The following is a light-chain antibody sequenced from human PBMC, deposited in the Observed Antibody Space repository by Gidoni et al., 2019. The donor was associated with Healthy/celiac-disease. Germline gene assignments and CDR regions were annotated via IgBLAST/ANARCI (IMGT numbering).Light chain of an antibody. V-gene: IGLV3-21*04. J-gene: IGLJ1*01. CDR3: QVWDSSSDHPYV. CDR1: NIGSKS. Sequence: SYVLTQPPSVSVAPGKTARSTCGGNNIGSKSVPWYQQKPGQAPVLVIYYDSDRPSGIPERFSGSNSGNTATLTISRVEAGDEADYYCQVWDSSSDHPYVFGTGTKVTVL. CDR2: YDS.